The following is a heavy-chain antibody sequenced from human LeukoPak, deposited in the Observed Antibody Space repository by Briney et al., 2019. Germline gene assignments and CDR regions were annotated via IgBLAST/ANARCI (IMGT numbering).Heavy chain of an antibody. CDR3: ARGGYFDWLFGY. J-gene: IGHJ4*02. D-gene: IGHD3-9*01. Sequence: GGSLRLSCAASGFTFSGYSMNWVRQAPGKGLEWVSSITSSSSYIYYSDSVKGRFTISRDNAKNSMYLQMNSLRAEDTAVYYCARGGYFDWLFGYWGQGTLVTVSS. V-gene: IGHV3-21*04. CDR2: ITSSSSYI. CDR1: GFTFSGYS.